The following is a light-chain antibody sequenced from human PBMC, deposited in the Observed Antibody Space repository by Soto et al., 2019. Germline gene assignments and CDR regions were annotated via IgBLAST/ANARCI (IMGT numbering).Light chain of an antibody. CDR3: QQSYSTSIT. Sequence: DIQMTQSPPSLSASVGDRVTITCRASQSISNYLNWYQQRPGEAPKLLIYAASSLQSGVPSRFSGGGSGTDFTLTISSLQPEDFATYYCQQSYSTSITFGQGTRLEIK. J-gene: IGKJ5*01. V-gene: IGKV1-39*01. CDR2: AAS. CDR1: QSISNY.